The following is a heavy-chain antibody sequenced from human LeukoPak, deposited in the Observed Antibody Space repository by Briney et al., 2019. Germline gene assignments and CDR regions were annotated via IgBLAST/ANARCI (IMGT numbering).Heavy chain of an antibody. J-gene: IGHJ4*02. V-gene: IGHV6-1*01. Sequence: SQTLPLTCVISGDSVSNNSAAWNWIRQSPSRGLEWLGRTYYRSRWYKDYAVSVKSRMTINPDTSKNQFSLQLNSVTPEDTAVYYCARDKYYDSSGSNPPFDYWGQGTLVTVSS. CDR2: TYYRSRWYK. D-gene: IGHD3-22*01. CDR1: GDSVSNNSAA. CDR3: ARDKYYDSSGSNPPFDY.